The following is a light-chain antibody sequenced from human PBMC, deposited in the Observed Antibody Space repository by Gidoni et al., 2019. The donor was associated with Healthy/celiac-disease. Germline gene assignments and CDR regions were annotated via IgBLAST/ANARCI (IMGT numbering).Light chain of an antibody. CDR1: QSISSG. CDR2: KAS. CDR3: QQYNSYPYT. V-gene: IGKV1-5*03. J-gene: IGKJ2*01. Sequence: DIQMTQSPSTLSASVGDSVTITCGASQSISSGVAWYQQKPGKAPKLLIYKASSLESGVPSRFSGSGSGTEFTLTISSLQPDDFATYYCQQYNSYPYTFXQXTKLEIK.